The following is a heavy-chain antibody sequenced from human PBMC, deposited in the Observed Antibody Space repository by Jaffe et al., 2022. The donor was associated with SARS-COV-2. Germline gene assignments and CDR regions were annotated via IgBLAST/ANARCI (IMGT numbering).Heavy chain of an antibody. D-gene: IGHD4-17*01. CDR1: GFTFSSYA. J-gene: IGHJ4*02. V-gene: IGHV3-30-3*01. Sequence: QVQLVESGGGVVQPGRSLRLSCAASGFTFSSYAMHWVRQAPGKGLEWVAVISYDGSNKYYADSVKGRFTISRDNSKNTLYLQMNSLRAEDTAVYYCCALHDYGALSGFDYWGQGTLVTVSS. CDR2: ISYDGSNK. CDR3: CALHDYGALSGFDY.